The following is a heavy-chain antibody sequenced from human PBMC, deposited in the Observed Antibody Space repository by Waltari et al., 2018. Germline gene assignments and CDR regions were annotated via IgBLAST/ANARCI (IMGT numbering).Heavy chain of an antibody. CDR2: IYYSGST. J-gene: IGHJ4*02. Sequence: QLQLQESGPGLVKPSETLSLTCTVSGGSISSSSYYWGWIRQPPGKGLEWIGSIYYSGSTYYNPSLKSRVTISVDTSKNQFSLKLSSVTAADTAVYYCARRGVEAPFDYWGQGTLVTVSS. V-gene: IGHV4-39*01. D-gene: IGHD2-15*01. CDR1: GGSISSSSYY. CDR3: ARRGVEAPFDY.